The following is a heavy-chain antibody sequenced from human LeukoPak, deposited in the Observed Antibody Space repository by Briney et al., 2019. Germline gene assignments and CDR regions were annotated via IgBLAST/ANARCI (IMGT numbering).Heavy chain of an antibody. D-gene: IGHD1-26*01. V-gene: IGHV4-59*01. Sequence: SETLSLTCTVSGGSISGYYWGWIRQPPGKGLEYIGFIFYSGTTNYSPSLKSRVTISVDTSKNQFSLKLSSVTAADTAVYYCARFLRGATNALEIWGQGTMVTVSS. CDR1: GGSISGYY. J-gene: IGHJ3*02. CDR3: ARFLRGATNALEI. CDR2: IFYSGTT.